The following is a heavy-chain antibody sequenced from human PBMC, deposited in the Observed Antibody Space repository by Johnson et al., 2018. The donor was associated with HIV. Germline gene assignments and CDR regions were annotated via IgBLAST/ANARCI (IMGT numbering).Heavy chain of an antibody. CDR3: AREEGNDLLTLGDAFDI. J-gene: IGHJ3*02. CDR2: INWSGGST. V-gene: IGHV3-20*04. CDR1: GFTFSSYA. D-gene: IGHD3-9*01. Sequence: VQLVESGGGLVQPGGSLRLSCAASGFTFSSYAMHWVRQAPWKGLEWVSGINWSGGSTAYADSVKGRFTISRDNAKNSLYLQMNSLRAEDTAVYYCAREEGNDLLTLGDAFDIWGQGTMVTVSS.